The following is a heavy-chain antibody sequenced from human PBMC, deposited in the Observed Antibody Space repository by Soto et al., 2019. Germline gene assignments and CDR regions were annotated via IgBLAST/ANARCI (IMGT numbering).Heavy chain of an antibody. Sequence: ASVKVSCKASGYTFTSYGISGVRQAPGQGLEWMGWISAYNGNTNYAQKLQGRVTMTTDTSTSTAYMELRSLRSDDTAVYYCATSRPVLRFLEWPAQYYMDVWGKGTTVTVSS. CDR3: ATSRPVLRFLEWPAQYYMDV. CDR1: GYTFTSYG. CDR2: ISAYNGNT. V-gene: IGHV1-18*04. J-gene: IGHJ6*03. D-gene: IGHD3-3*01.